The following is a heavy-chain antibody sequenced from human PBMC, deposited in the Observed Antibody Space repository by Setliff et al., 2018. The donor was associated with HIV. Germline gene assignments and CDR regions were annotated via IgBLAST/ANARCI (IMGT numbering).Heavy chain of an antibody. CDR1: GDPIFIGGYY. J-gene: IGHJ5*02. D-gene: IGHD1-26*01. V-gene: IGHV4-31*03. CDR2: IYHTGKT. CDR3: AKEGNSVDNWLDP. Sequence: SETLSLTCTVSGDPIFIGGYYWSWIRQHPGGGLEWIGYIYHTGKTYYNPSLQSRIIMSLDMSQNQFSLKLSSVTAADTAVYYCAKEGNSVDNWLDPWGPGALVTVSS.